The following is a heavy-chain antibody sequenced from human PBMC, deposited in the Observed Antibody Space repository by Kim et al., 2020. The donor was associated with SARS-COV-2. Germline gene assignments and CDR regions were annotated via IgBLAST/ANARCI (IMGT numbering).Heavy chain of an antibody. Sequence: GGSLRLSCAASGFNFGDYYMTWIRQAPGKGLEWVSYITPKSTYRNYADSVAGRFTISRDNAKNSLYLEVTSLRAEDTAIYYCVRVSSTWYFQDWGQGTL. CDR2: ITPKSTYR. CDR3: VRVSSTWYFQD. V-gene: IGHV3-11*03. J-gene: IGHJ1*01. D-gene: IGHD3-22*01. CDR1: GFNFGDYY.